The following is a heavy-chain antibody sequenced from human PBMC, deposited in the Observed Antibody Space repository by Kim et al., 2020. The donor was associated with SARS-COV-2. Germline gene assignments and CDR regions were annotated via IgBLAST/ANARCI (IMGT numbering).Heavy chain of an antibody. CDR1: GFTFSSYE. J-gene: IGHJ4*02. Sequence: LSLTCAASGFTFSSYEMNWVRQAPGKGLEWVSYISSSGSTIYYADSVKGRFTISRDNAKNSLYLQMNSLRAEDTAVYYCARGGKRGILSQIIAARPNYPLNFDYWGQGTLVTVSS. D-gene: IGHD6-6*01. CDR3: ARGGKRGILSQIIAARPNYPLNFDY. V-gene: IGHV3-48*03. CDR2: ISSSGSTI.